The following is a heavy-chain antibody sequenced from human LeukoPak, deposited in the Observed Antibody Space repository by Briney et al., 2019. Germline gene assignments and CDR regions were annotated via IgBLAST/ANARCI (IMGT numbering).Heavy chain of an antibody. J-gene: IGHJ4*02. CDR3: ARDQNTIFGVVTQVIDY. CDR2: ISAYNGNT. Sequence: GASVKVSCKASGYTFTSYGISWVRQAPGQGLEWMGWISAYNGNTNYAQKLQGRVTMTTDTSTSTAYMELRSLRSDDTAVYYCARDQNTIFGVVTQVIDYWGQGTLVTVSS. V-gene: IGHV1-18*01. CDR1: GYTFTSYG. D-gene: IGHD3-3*01.